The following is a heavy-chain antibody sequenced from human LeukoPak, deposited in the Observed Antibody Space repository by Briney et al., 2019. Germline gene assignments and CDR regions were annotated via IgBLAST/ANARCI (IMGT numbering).Heavy chain of an antibody. CDR1: GFTFSSYA. CDR3: AKVGRGWDYDFWSGYPLSGYYYYMDV. J-gene: IGHJ6*03. V-gene: IGHV3-23*01. Sequence: GGSLRLSCAASGFTFSSYAMSWVRQAPGKGLEWVSAISGSGGSTYYADSVKGRFTISRDNSKNTLYLQMNSLRAEDTAVYYCAKVGRGWDYDFWSGYPLSGYYYYMDVWGKGTTVTVSS. CDR2: ISGSGGST. D-gene: IGHD3-3*01.